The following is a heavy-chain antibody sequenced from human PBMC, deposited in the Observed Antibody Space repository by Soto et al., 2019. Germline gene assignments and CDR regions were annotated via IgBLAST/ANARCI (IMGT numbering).Heavy chain of an antibody. CDR3: VKKLGGGCYANWSFAS. Sequence: EVQLLDSGGGLVQPGGSLRLSCAASGFTFSCCAMSWVRQAPGKGLEWVSTIHGDGDYMQYTDSVKGRFTISRDNSRNTLYLQMDSLRGDDTAVYYCVKKLGGGCYANWSFASWGRGTLVTVSS. CDR2: IHGDGDYM. CDR1: GFTFSCCA. D-gene: IGHD1-26*01. V-gene: IGHV3-23*01. J-gene: IGHJ2*01.